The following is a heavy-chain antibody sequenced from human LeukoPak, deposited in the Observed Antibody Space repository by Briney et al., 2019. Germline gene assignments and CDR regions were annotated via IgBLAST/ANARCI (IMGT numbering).Heavy chain of an antibody. V-gene: IGHV1-2*02. CDR1: GYTFTGYY. CDR2: INPNSGGT. Sequence: ASVKVSCKASGYTFTGYYMHWVRQAPGQGLEWMGWINPNSGGTNYAQKFQGRVTMTRDTSISTAYMELSRLRSDDTAMYYCAVGFAGSWYVAFDIWGQGTMVTVSS. D-gene: IGHD6-13*01. J-gene: IGHJ3*02. CDR3: AVGFAGSWYVAFDI.